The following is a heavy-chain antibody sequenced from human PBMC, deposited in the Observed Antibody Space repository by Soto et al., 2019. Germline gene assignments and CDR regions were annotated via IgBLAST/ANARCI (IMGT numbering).Heavy chain of an antibody. CDR2: IIPIFGTA. Sequence: GASVKVSCKASGGTFSSYAISWVRQAPGQGLEWMGGIIPIFGTANYAQKFQGRVTITADESTSTAYMELSSLRSEDTAVYYCARPRKNYLDYYYGMDVWXQGTTVTVSS. V-gene: IGHV1-69*13. D-gene: IGHD1-7*01. J-gene: IGHJ6*02. CDR1: GGTFSSYA. CDR3: ARPRKNYLDYYYGMDV.